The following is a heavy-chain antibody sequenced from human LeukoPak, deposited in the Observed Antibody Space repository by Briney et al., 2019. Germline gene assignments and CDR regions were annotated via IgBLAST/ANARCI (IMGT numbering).Heavy chain of an antibody. CDR1: GYTFTSYD. Sequence: ASVKVSCKASGYTFTSYDINWVRQATGQGLEWMGWMNPNSGNTGYAQKFQGRVTMARNTSISTAYMELSSLRSEDTAVYYCARFPNYDSGGRTFDYWGQGTLVTVSS. D-gene: IGHD2-15*01. CDR3: ARFPNYDSGGRTFDY. CDR2: MNPNSGNT. V-gene: IGHV1-8*01. J-gene: IGHJ4*02.